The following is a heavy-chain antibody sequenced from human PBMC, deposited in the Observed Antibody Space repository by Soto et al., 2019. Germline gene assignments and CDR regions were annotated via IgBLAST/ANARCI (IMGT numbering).Heavy chain of an antibody. CDR3: AKDRERDAWYEDY. V-gene: IGHV3-23*02. CDR1: GFSFSNYA. Sequence: GGSLRLSCVASGFSFSNYAMSWVRQAPGKGLEWVSVISGSDGSTYYGDSVKGRFTISRDNSKNTLYLQMNSLRAEDTAVYYCAKDRERDAWYEDYWGQGTLVTVSS. D-gene: IGHD6-13*01. CDR2: ISGSDGST. J-gene: IGHJ4*02.